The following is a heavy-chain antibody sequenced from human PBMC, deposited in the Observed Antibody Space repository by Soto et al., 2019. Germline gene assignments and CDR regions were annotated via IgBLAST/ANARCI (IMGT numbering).Heavy chain of an antibody. J-gene: IGHJ3*02. D-gene: IGHD3-3*01. V-gene: IGHV3-23*01. CDR2: ISGSGGIT. CDR1: GFTFSSYA. CDR3: AKDPKCAVCSGYDGCDM. Sequence: EVQLLESGGGLVQPGGSLRLSCAASGFTFSSYAMSWVRQAPGKGLEWVSAISGSGGITYYADSVKGRFTISRDNSKNTLYLQMNSLSAEDTAVYYYAKDPKCAVCSGYDGCDMWGQGTKVSVSS.